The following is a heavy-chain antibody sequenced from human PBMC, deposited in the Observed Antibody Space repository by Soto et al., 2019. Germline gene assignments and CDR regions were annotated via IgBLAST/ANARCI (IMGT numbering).Heavy chain of an antibody. CDR2: IYATGTT. J-gene: IGHJ5*02. CDR1: GASISGFY. CDR3: VRDGTKTLREWFDP. Sequence: SETLSLTCTVSGASISGFYWSWIRKSAGKGLEWIGRIYATGTTDYNPSLKSRVMMSVDTSKKQFSLKLRSVTAADTAVYYCVRDGTKTLREWFDPWGQGISVTVTS. D-gene: IGHD1-1*01. V-gene: IGHV4-4*07.